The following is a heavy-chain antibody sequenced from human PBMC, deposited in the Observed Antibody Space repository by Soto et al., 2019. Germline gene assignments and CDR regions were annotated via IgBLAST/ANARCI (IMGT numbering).Heavy chain of an antibody. CDR1: GFTVSSNY. D-gene: IGHD6-6*01. CDR2: IYSGGST. CDR3: ARASSIAARLYWYFDL. V-gene: IGHV3-66*01. Sequence: GGSLRLSCAASGFTVSSNYMSWVRQAPGKGLEWVSVIYSGGSTYYADSVKGRFTISRDNSKNTLYLQMNSLRAEDTAVYYCARASSIAARLYWYFDLWGRGTLVTVSS. J-gene: IGHJ2*01.